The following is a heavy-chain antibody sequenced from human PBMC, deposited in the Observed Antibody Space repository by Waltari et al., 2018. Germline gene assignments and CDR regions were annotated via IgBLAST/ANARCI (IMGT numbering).Heavy chain of an antibody. V-gene: IGHV3-7*01. CDR1: GFTFSTYW. CDR3: ARGAGLIWFGEADPRRFDY. CDR2: IRYDRGEK. J-gene: IGHJ4*02. D-gene: IGHD3-10*01. Sequence: EVQLVESGGGLVQPGGSLTLSCAASGFTFSTYWMTWVRQSPGKALGWVSNIRYDRGEKVYVDCVKGRFIVSKDNAKNSLDLQRNSLRAEDTAVYYCARGAGLIWFGEADPRRFDYWGQGTQVTVSS.